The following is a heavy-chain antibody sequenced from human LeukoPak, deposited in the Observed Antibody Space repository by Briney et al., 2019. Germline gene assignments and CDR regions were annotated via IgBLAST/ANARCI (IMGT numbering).Heavy chain of an antibody. V-gene: IGHV4-34*01. D-gene: IGHD3-3*01. CDR1: GGSFSGYY. CDR3: ARGRNLIRFLEWLNDINFDY. J-gene: IGHJ4*02. Sequence: PSETLSLTCAVYGGSFSGYYWSWIRQPPGKGLEWIGEINHSGSTNYNPSLKSRVTISVDTSRNQFSLELSSVTAADTAVYYCARGRNLIRFLEWLNDINFDYWGQGTLVTVSS. CDR2: INHSGST.